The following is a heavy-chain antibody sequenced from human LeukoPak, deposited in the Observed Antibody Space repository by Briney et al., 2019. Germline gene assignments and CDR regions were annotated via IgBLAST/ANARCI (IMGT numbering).Heavy chain of an antibody. J-gene: IGHJ4*02. D-gene: IGHD2-21*02. CDR1: GFTFDDYA. Sequence: PGRSLRLSCAASGFTFDDYAMHWVRQAPGKGLEWVSGISWNSGSIGYADSVKGRFTISRDNAKNSLYLQMNSLRAEDTALYYCAKGHCGGDCHYDYWGQGTLVTVSS. V-gene: IGHV3-9*01. CDR2: ISWNSGSI. CDR3: AKGHCGGDCHYDY.